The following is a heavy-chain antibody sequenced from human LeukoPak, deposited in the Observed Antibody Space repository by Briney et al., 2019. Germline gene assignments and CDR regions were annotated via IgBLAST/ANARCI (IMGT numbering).Heavy chain of an antibody. D-gene: IGHD5-18*01. V-gene: IGHV4-34*01. Sequence: PSETLSLTCAVYGGSFSGYYWSWIRQPPGKGLEWIGEINHSGSTNYNPSLKSRVTISVDTSKNQFSLKLSSVTAADTAVYYCARRWIQLWYGYWGQGTLVTASS. CDR2: INHSGST. CDR1: GGSFSGYY. CDR3: ARRWIQLWYGY. J-gene: IGHJ4*02.